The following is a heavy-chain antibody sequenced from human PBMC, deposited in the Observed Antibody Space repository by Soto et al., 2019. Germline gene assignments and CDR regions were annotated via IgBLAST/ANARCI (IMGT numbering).Heavy chain of an antibody. Sequence: SQTPSHSSEISGESSFSDKAAWNWIRQSASGGLEWLVRTYYGSKWNKYYGTSVKGRITFNADTSKNQLSLQLNSVTPEDTAVYYCTGITTYSYSFRFDPWGRGTLVSVSS. V-gene: IGHV6-1*01. J-gene: IGHJ5*01. CDR3: TGITTYSYSFRFDP. D-gene: IGHD1-1*01. CDR2: TYYGSKWNK. CDR1: GESSFSDKAA.